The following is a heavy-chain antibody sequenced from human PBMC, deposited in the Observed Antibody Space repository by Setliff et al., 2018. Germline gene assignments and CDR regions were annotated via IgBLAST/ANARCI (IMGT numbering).Heavy chain of an antibody. CDR2: IKGDESEK. Sequence: GGSLRLSCAASGFTFPTYWMTWVRQAPGKGLEWVANIKGDESEKYYVDSVKGRFTISRDNAKNSLYLQMNSLRGEDTAVYYCARGTSGWYPHDYWGQGTLVTVSS. CDR1: GFTFPTYW. V-gene: IGHV3-7*03. CDR3: ARGTSGWYPHDY. J-gene: IGHJ4*02. D-gene: IGHD6-19*01.